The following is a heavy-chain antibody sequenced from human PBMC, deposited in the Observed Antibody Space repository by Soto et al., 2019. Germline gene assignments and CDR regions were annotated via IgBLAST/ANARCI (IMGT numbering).Heavy chain of an antibody. J-gene: IGHJ4*02. V-gene: IGHV4-31*03. CDR3: ASQSGSYHHFDF. D-gene: IGHD1-26*01. CDR2: IYNTGST. Sequence: PSETLSLTCTVSGGSISSGGYYWSWIRHHPGEGLEWVGYIYNTGSTSYNPSLKSRLTISVDTSKNQFSLKLSSVTAADTAVYYCASQSGSYHHFDFWGQGALVTVSS. CDR1: GGSISSGGYY.